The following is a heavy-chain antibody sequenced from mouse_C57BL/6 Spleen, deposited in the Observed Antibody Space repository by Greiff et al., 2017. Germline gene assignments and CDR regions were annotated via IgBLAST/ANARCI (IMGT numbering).Heavy chain of an antibody. V-gene: IGHV5-6*01. CDR1: GFTFSSYG. D-gene: IGHD1-1*01. CDR2: ISSGGSYT. J-gene: IGHJ2*01. Sequence: EVQLVESGGDLVKPGGSLKLSCAASGFTFSSYGMSWVRQTPDKRLEWVATISSGGSYTYYPDSVKGRFTISRDNAKNTLYLQMRSLKSEDTAMYYCAREGTFITTGKDYFDYWGQGTTLTVSS. CDR3: AREGTFITTGKDYFDY.